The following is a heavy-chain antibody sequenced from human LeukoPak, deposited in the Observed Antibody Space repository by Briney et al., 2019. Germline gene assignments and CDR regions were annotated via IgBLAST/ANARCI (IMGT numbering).Heavy chain of an antibody. CDR1: GYTFTGYY. Sequence: GASVKVSCKASGYTFTGYYMHWVRQAPGQGLEWMGWINPNSGGTNYAQKFQGRVTMTRDTSISTAYMELSRLRSDDTAVYYCARPDRHYYDSSGYSAFDIWGQGTMVTVSS. CDR3: ARPDRHYYDSSGYSAFDI. J-gene: IGHJ3*02. CDR2: INPNSGGT. D-gene: IGHD3-22*01. V-gene: IGHV1-2*02.